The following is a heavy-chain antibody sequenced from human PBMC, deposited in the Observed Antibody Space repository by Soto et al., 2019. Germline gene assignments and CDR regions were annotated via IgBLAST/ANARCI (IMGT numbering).Heavy chain of an antibody. V-gene: IGHV3-7*03. CDR3: TRDGSPFALGV. Sequence: EVQLVESGGGLVQPGGSLRLSCAASGFTFSSYWMSWVRQAPGKGLEWVANIKTDGSEKYYMDSVRGRFTTSRDNARNLFFLQMSSLAGADTAVYFCTRDGSPFALGVWGLGTSVNVSS. CDR1: GFTFSSYW. J-gene: IGHJ6*02. CDR2: IKTDGSEK.